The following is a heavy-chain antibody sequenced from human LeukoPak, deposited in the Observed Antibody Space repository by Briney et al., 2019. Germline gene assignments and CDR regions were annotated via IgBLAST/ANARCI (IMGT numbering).Heavy chain of an antibody. J-gene: IGHJ4*02. V-gene: IGHV4-34*01. Sequence: TSESLSLTCAVYGGSFSGYYWGWIRQPPGKGLEWIGVIKHSGITHYNTFLKSRVTISVATSSNRFCRKLSSVAGANTARYYCARGHFPGRYSYDLSFDYWGQGTLVTVSS. D-gene: IGHD5-18*01. CDR1: GGSFSGYY. CDR3: ARGHFPGRYSYDLSFDY. CDR2: IKHSGIT.